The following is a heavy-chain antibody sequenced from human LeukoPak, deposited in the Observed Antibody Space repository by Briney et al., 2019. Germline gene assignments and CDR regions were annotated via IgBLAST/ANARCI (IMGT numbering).Heavy chain of an antibody. CDR3: ARGRIAPSF. J-gene: IGHJ4*02. D-gene: IGHD6-13*01. CDR1: GGTFSSYA. CDR2: MNPNSGNT. V-gene: IGHV1-8*02. Sequence: ASVKVSCKASGGTFSSYAISWVRQATGQGLEWMGWMNPNSGNTGYAQKFQGRVTMTRNTSISTAYMDLSSLRSDDTAVYFCARGRIAPSFWGQGTLVTVSS.